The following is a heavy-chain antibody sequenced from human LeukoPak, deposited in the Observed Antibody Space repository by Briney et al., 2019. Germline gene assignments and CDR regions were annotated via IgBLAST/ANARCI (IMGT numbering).Heavy chain of an antibody. V-gene: IGHV1-8*03. CDR3: ARSVGTRNYDFWSGYSSYYMDV. J-gene: IGHJ6*03. CDR1: GYTFTSYD. CDR2: MNPNSGNT. D-gene: IGHD3-3*01. Sequence: GASVKVSCKASGYTFTSYDINWVRQATGQGLEWMGWMNPNSGNTGYAQKFQGRVTITRNTSISTAYMELSSLRSEDTAVYYCARSVGTRNYDFWSGYSSYYMDVWGKGTTVTVSS.